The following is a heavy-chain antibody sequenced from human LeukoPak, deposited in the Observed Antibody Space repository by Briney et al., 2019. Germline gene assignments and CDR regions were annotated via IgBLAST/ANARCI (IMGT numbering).Heavy chain of an antibody. D-gene: IGHD6-19*01. CDR2: IRPDGDRT. V-gene: IGHV3-23*01. CDR3: AREQSGTRGWYTVDY. J-gene: IGHJ4*02. CDR1: GFTFSTYA. Sequence: GGSLRLSCAASGFTFSTYAITWVRQGPGKGLEWVSAIRPDGDRTYHANSVRGRFTISRDNSKDTVYLQINGLRVEDTAVYYCAREQSGTRGWYTVDYWGQGTLVTVSS.